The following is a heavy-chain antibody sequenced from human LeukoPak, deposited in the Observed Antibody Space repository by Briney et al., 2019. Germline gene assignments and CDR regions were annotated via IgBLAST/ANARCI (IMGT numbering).Heavy chain of an antibody. J-gene: IGHJ4*02. V-gene: IGHV3-74*01. D-gene: IGHD7-27*01. CDR2: ISPNGRGS. CDR3: ARGVWAPFDS. CDR1: GFTFTTFP. Sequence: PGGSLRLSCAASGFTFTTFPMHWVRQVPGKELVWVSRISPNGRGSDYADSVKGRFTISRDNAKNSLYLQMNSLRVEDTAVYYCARGVWAPFDSWGQGTLVSVSS.